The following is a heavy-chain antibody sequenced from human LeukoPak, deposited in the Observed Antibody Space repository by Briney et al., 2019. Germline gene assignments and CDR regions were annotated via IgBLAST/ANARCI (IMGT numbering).Heavy chain of an antibody. V-gene: IGHV3-30*04. CDR2: ISYDGRNE. CDR3: ARGPPSSAWLHWFDP. Sequence: GGSLRLSCAASGFTFSSYAMHWVRQAPGKGLEWVAVISYDGRNEYYADSVKGRFTISRDISKSTLYLQMNSLRADDTAVYYCARGPPSSAWLHWFDPWGQGTLVTVSS. D-gene: IGHD6-19*01. CDR1: GFTFSSYA. J-gene: IGHJ5*02.